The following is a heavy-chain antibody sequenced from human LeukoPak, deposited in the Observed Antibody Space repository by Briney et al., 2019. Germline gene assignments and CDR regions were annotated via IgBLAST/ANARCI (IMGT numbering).Heavy chain of an antibody. CDR3: AREFPRYCSSTSCYRWFDP. Sequence: GRSLRLSCAASGFTFSSYAMHWVRQAPGKGLEWVAVISYDGSNKYYADSVKGRFTISRDNSKNTLYLQMNSLRAEDTAVYYCAREFPRYCSSTSCYRWFDPWGQGTLVTVSS. CDR1: GFTFSSYA. CDR2: ISYDGSNK. D-gene: IGHD2-2*01. J-gene: IGHJ5*02. V-gene: IGHV3-30-3*01.